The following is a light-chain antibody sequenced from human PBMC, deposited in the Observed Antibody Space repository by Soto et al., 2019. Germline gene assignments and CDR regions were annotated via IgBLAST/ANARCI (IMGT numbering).Light chain of an antibody. J-gene: IGLJ2*01. CDR2: GVS. Sequence: QSALTQPASVSGSPGQSITISCTGTSSDVGGYNYVSWYQQYPGKAPKLMIFGVSDRPSGVSNRFSGSKSGNTASLTISGPQAEDEADYYCSSYKTSSTVVVFGGGTKVTVL. CDR3: SSYKTSSTVVV. V-gene: IGLV2-14*01. CDR1: SSDVGGYNY.